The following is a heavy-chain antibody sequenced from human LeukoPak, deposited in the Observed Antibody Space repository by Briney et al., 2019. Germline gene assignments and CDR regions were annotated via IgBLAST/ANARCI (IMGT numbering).Heavy chain of an antibody. D-gene: IGHD1-1*01. Sequence: GGALRLSCAASGFTFSDYWMTWVRQAPGKGLEWVAVIWYDGSNKYYADSVKGRFTISRDNSKNTLYLQMNSLRAEDTAVYYCARLESPDYWGQGTLVTVSS. J-gene: IGHJ4*02. CDR2: IWYDGSNK. CDR3: ARLESPDY. V-gene: IGHV3-33*08. CDR1: GFTFSDYW.